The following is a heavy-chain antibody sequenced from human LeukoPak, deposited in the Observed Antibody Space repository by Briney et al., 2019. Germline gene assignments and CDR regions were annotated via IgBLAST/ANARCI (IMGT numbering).Heavy chain of an antibody. J-gene: IGHJ4*02. D-gene: IGHD3-22*01. CDR2: TYYRSKWHS. Sequence: SQTLSLTCAISGDSVSSNSAAWNWIRQSPSRGLEWLGRTYYRSKWHSYYAPSVKSRITINPDTSKNQFSLQLKSVTPEDTAVYYCARDHYYDSSGYPHYWGQGTLVTVSS. CDR1: GDSVSSNSAA. CDR3: ARDHYYDSSGYPHY. V-gene: IGHV6-1*01.